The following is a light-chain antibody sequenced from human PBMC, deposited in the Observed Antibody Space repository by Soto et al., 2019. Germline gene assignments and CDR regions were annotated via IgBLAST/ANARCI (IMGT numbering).Light chain of an antibody. CDR2: AAS. CDR1: QSISTF. CDR3: QQSYSLPLT. Sequence: DIQMTQSPSSLSASVGDRVTIPCRASQSISTFLNWYQHKPGEAPKLLIYAASTLQSGVPSRFSGSGSGTDFTLTISSLQPEDFATYYCQQSYSLPLTFGPGTKVD. V-gene: IGKV1-39*01. J-gene: IGKJ3*01.